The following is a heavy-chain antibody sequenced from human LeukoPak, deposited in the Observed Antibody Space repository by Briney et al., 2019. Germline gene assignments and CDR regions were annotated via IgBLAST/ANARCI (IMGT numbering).Heavy chain of an antibody. Sequence: GGSLRLSCAASGFTFSTYNMNWVSQAPGKGLEWVSHITSSSTNIYYADSVKGRFTISRDNAKNALSLQMNSLRDEDTAVYYCATSGNYYLKYWGQGTLVTVSS. CDR1: GFTFSTYN. CDR2: ITSSSTNI. CDR3: ATSGNYYLKY. V-gene: IGHV3-48*02. J-gene: IGHJ4*02. D-gene: IGHD1-26*01.